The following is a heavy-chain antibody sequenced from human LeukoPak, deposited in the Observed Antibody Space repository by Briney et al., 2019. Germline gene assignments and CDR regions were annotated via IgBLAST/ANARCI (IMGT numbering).Heavy chain of an antibody. CDR3: ARSNVPSKWWAYAMDV. V-gene: IGHV3-30-3*01. J-gene: IGHJ6*02. Sequence: HPGGSLRLSCTAFGFIFDTFSMHWFRQIQGKGREGVPFISNDESKIYYAGSVKGRFTISRDNSRSTLYLQMDSLRPDDTAVYYCARSNVPSKWWAYAMDVWGQGTMVTVSS. CDR2: ISNDESKI. CDR1: GFIFDTFS. D-gene: IGHD2-8*01.